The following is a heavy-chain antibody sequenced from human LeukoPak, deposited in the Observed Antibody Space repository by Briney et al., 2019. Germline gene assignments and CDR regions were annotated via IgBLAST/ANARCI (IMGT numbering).Heavy chain of an antibody. D-gene: IGHD6-19*01. J-gene: IGHJ4*02. CDR2: ISESGSTR. Sequence: GGSLRLSCAASGFTFSSYWMNWVRQAPGRGLEWVSYISESGSTRTYADSVKGRLTISRDNAKNSLYLEMNSLRAEDTAVYYCAREIVSAVAGNFDYWGQGTLVTVSS. CDR3: AREIVSAVAGNFDY. V-gene: IGHV3-48*04. CDR1: GFTFSSYW.